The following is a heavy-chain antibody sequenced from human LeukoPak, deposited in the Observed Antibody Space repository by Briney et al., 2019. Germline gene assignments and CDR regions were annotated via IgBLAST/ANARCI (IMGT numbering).Heavy chain of an antibody. D-gene: IGHD2-2*02. J-gene: IGHJ5*02. V-gene: IGHV1-2*02. CDR2: INPNSGGT. CDR1: GYTFTGYY. Sequence: ASVKVSCKASGYTFTGYYMHWVRQAPGQGLEWMGWINPNSGGTNYAQKFQGRVTMTRDTSISTAYMALSRLRSDDTAVYYCASKVGYCSSTSCYTNFFDPWGQGTLVTVSS. CDR3: ASKVGYCSSTSCYTNFFDP.